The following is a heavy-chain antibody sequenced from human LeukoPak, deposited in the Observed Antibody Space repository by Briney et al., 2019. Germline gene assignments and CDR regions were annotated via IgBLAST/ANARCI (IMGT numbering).Heavy chain of an antibody. J-gene: IGHJ5*02. V-gene: IGHV4-59*08. CDR3: AGQYYDFWSGPRTKGWFDP. CDR1: GGSISSYY. Sequence: SETPSLTCTVSGGSISSYYWGWIRQPPGKGLEWIGYIYHSGSTNYNPSLKSRVTISVDTSKNHFSLKLSSVTAADTAVYYCAGQYYDFWSGPRTKGWFDPWGQGTLVTVSS. CDR2: IYHSGST. D-gene: IGHD3-3*01.